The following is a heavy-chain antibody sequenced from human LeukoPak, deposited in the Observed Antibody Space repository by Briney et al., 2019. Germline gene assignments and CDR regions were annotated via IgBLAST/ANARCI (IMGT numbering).Heavy chain of an antibody. Sequence: GASVKVSCKASGYTYTSYYMHWVRQAPGQGLEWMGIINPSGGSTSNAQKFQGRVTMTRDMSTSTVYMELSSLRSEDTAVYYCARAPRAGSGSYQYFDYWGQGTLVTVSS. J-gene: IGHJ4*02. CDR1: GYTYTSYY. CDR3: ARAPRAGSGSYQYFDY. V-gene: IGHV1-46*01. D-gene: IGHD1-26*01. CDR2: INPSGGST.